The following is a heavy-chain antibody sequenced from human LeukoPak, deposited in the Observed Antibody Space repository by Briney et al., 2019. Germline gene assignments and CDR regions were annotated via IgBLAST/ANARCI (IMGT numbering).Heavy chain of an antibody. CDR2: IYYSGST. CDR1: GGSISSGGYY. J-gene: IGHJ4*02. V-gene: IGHV4-31*03. Sequence: PSETLSLTCTVSGGSISSGGYYWSWIRQHPGKGLEWIGYIYYSGSTYYNPSLKSRVTISVDTSKNQFSLKLSSVTAADTAVYYCARGIITMVRGVIIPPDYWGQGTLVTVSS. CDR3: ARGIITMVRGVIIPPDY. D-gene: IGHD3-10*01.